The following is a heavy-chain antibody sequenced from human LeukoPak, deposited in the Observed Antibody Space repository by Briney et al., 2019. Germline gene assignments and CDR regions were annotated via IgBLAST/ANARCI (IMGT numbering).Heavy chain of an antibody. V-gene: IGHV1-69*13. CDR3: ARVTVLIDSSGYYWFDP. J-gene: IGHJ5*02. CDR1: GYTFTSYA. D-gene: IGHD3-22*01. Sequence: EASVKVSCKASGYTFTSYAISWVRQAPGQGLEWMGGIIPIFGTANYAQKFQGRVTITADESASTAYMELSSLRSEDTAVYYCARVTVLIDSSGYYWFDPWGQGTLVTVSS. CDR2: IIPIFGTA.